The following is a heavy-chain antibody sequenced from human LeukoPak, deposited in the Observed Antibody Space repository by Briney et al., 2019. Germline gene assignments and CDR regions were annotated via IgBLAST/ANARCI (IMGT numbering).Heavy chain of an antibody. CDR3: ARGNYYYNSSGYYYVPYYYYYGMDV. J-gene: IGHJ6*02. CDR1: GGSFSGYY. D-gene: IGHD3-22*01. CDR2: INHSGST. Sequence: PSETLSLTCAVYGGSFSGYYWSWIRQPPGKGLEWIGEINHSGSTNYNPSLKSRVTISVDTSKNQFSLKLSSVTAADTAVYYCARGNYYYNSSGYYYVPYYYYYGMDVRGQGTTVTVSS. V-gene: IGHV4-34*01.